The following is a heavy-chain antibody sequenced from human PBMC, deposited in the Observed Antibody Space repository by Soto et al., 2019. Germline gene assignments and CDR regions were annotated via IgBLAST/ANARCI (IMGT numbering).Heavy chain of an antibody. D-gene: IGHD5-18*01. CDR1: GYTFTGYY. CDR3: ARDNRPPQLWLRHWFDP. J-gene: IGHJ5*02. CDR2: INPNSGGT. Sequence: ASVKVSCKSSGYTFTGYYMHWGRQAPGQGLEWMGWINPNSGGTNCAQKFQGRVTMTRDTSISTAYMELSRLRSDDTAVYYCARDNRPPQLWLRHWFDPWGQGPLVTASS. V-gene: IGHV1-2*02.